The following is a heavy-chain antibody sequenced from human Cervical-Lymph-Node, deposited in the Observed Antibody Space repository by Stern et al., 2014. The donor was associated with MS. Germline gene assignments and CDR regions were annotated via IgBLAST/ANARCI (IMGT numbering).Heavy chain of an antibody. CDR1: GFTFSDYS. V-gene: IGHV3-21*01. CDR3: ASTLHGGLYNWFDP. D-gene: IGHD2-2*01. J-gene: IGHJ5*02. CDR2: ITNSGASM. Sequence: VQLVESGGGLVTPGGSLRLSCAASGFTFSDYSMNWVRQAPGKGLERVSSITNSGASMYYGDSVKGRFTISRDNAKNTLYLQMDSLSAEDTATYFCASTLHGGLYNWFDPWGQGTLVTVSS.